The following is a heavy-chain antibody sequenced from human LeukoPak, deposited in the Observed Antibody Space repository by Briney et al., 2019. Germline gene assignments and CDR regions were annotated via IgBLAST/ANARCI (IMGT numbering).Heavy chain of an antibody. J-gene: IGHJ4*02. V-gene: IGHV1-69*04. CDR2: IIPILGIA. Sequence: SVKVSCKASGGTFSSYAISWVRQAPGQGLEWMGRIIPILGIANYAQKFQGRVTITADKSTSTAYMELSSLRSEDTAVYYCARDRRYYDSSGYYPFDYWGQGTLVTVSS. D-gene: IGHD3-22*01. CDR1: GGTFSSYA. CDR3: ARDRRYYDSSGYYPFDY.